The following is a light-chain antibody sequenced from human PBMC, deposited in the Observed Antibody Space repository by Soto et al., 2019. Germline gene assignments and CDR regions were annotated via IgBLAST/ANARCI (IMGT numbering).Light chain of an antibody. CDR3: QQCYSVPYT. J-gene: IGKJ2*01. CDR1: QSVLYSSNNKNY. V-gene: IGKV4-1*01. CDR2: WAS. Sequence: DIVLTQSPDSLAVSLGERATINCKSSQSVLYSSNNKNYLAWYQQKPGQPPKLLIYWASTRESGVPDRFSRSGSGTDFTLTISSLQAEDVAVYYCQQCYSVPYTFGQGTKLEIK.